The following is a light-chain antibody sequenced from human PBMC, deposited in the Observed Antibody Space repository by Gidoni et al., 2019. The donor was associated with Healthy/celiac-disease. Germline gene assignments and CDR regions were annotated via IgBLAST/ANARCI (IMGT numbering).Light chain of an antibody. CDR3: SSYAGSNIYVV. V-gene: IGLV2-8*01. J-gene: IGLJ2*01. CDR2: EVS. Sequence: QSALTQPPSASGSPGQSVTISCTGTSSDVGGYNYVSWYQQHPGKAPKLMIYEVSKRPSGVPDRFSGSKSCNTASLTVVGLQAEDEADYYCSSYAGSNIYVVFGGGTKLTVL. CDR1: SSDVGGYNY.